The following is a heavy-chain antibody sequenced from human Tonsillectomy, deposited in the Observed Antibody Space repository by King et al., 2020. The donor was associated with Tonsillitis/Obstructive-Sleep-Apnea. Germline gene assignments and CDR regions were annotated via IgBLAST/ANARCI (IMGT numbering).Heavy chain of an antibody. CDR3: ARDYYDSSGYYHGYFQH. Sequence: QLVQSGAEVKKPGASVKVSCKASGYTFTSYDITWVRQAPGQGLEGMGWSRPNNGDTNYAQKLQGRVTMTSDTSTNTAYMELRSLRSDDTAVYYCARDYYDSSGYYHGYFQHWGRGTLVTVSS. CDR1: GYTFTSYD. D-gene: IGHD3-22*01. V-gene: IGHV1-18*01. J-gene: IGHJ1*01. CDR2: SRPNNGDT.